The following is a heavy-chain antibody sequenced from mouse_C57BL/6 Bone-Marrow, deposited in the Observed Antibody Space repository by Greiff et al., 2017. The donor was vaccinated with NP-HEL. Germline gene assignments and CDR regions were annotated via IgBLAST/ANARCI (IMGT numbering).Heavy chain of an antibody. J-gene: IGHJ2*01. Sequence: EVQLQQSGPVLVKPGASVKMSCKASGYTFTDYYMNWVKQSHGKSLEWIGVINPYNGGTSYNQKFKGKATLTVDKSSSTAYMQLNSLTSEDSAVYYCARYRGAGRVEYGGQGNTLTVSS. CDR1: GYTFTDYY. CDR2: INPYNGGT. D-gene: IGHD2-14*01. CDR3: ARYRGAGRVEY. V-gene: IGHV1-19*01.